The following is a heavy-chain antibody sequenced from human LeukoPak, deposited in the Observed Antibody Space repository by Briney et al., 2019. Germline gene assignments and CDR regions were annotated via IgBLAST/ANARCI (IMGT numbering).Heavy chain of an antibody. D-gene: IGHD2-2*01. CDR2: TYYRSKWYN. J-gene: IGHJ5*02. V-gene: IGHV6-1*01. Sequence: SQTLSLTCAISGDSVSSNSAAWNWIRESPSRGLEWLGRTYYRSKWYNDFAVSLKSRITINPDTSKNQFSLQLNSVTPEDTAVYYCARAPTRYCSSTSCSRNWFDPWGQGTLVTVSS. CDR3: ARAPTRYCSSTSCSRNWFDP. CDR1: GDSVSSNSAA.